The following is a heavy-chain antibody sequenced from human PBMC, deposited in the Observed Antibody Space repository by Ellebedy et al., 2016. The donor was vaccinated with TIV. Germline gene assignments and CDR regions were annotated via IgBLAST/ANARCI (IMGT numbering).Heavy chain of an antibody. Sequence: MPSETLSLTCAVSGDSITNPNYYWGWIRQPPGKGLEWIGDIYYTGSTYLNPSLKSRVTLSVDASKNQFSLHVTSVTATDAAVYYCARRGTSGYSTYYFDSWGQGTLVTVSP. V-gene: IGHV4-39*01. D-gene: IGHD3-22*01. CDR2: IYYTGST. J-gene: IGHJ4*01. CDR3: ARRGTSGYSTYYFDS. CDR1: GDSITNPNYY.